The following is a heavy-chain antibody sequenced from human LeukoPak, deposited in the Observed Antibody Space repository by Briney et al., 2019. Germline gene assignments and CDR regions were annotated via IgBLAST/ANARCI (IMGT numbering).Heavy chain of an antibody. Sequence: PSETLSLTCAVYGGSFSGYYWSWIRQPPGKGLEWIGEINHSGSTNYNPSLKSRVTISVDTSKNQFSLKLSSVTAADTAVYYCARGLGYGSGSYYNGPRFDPWGQGTLVTVSS. D-gene: IGHD3-10*01. CDR2: INHSGST. J-gene: IGHJ5*02. V-gene: IGHV4-34*01. CDR1: GGSFSGYY. CDR3: ARGLGYGSGSYYNGPRFDP.